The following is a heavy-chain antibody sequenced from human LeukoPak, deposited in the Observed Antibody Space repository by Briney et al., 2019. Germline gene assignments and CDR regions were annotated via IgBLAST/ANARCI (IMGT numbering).Heavy chain of an antibody. CDR1: GYSFTSYW. CDR3: ARTSSPQLGYYGMDV. Sequence: GESLKISCKGSGYSFTSYWISWVRQMPGKGLEWMGRIDPSDSYTNYSPSLQGHVTISADKSISTAYLQWSSLKASDTAMYYCARTSSPQLGYYGMDVWGKGTTVTVSS. V-gene: IGHV5-10-1*01. J-gene: IGHJ6*04. CDR2: IDPSDSYT. D-gene: IGHD6-13*01.